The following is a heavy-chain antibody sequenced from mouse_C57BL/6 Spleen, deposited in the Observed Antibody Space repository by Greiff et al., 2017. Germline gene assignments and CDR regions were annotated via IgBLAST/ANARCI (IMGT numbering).Heavy chain of an antibody. CDR2: ISYSGST. Sequence: ESGPGLVKPSQSLSLTCTVSGYSITSGYDWHWIRPFPGNKLEWMGYISYSGSTNYNPALKSRISITQDTSKNHFFLTLNSVTTEDTATYYCARGLDYWGQGTTLTVSS. CDR1: GYSITSGYD. J-gene: IGHJ2*01. V-gene: IGHV3-1*01. CDR3: ARGLDY. D-gene: IGHD6-5*01.